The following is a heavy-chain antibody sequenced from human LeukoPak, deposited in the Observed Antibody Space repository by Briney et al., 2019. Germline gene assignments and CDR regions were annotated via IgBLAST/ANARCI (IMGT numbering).Heavy chain of an antibody. CDR3: ARQNTAGWGTRYYYGMDV. J-gene: IGHJ6*02. CDR2: VYYSGST. V-gene: IGHV4-59*08. D-gene: IGHD3-16*01. Sequence: SETLSLTCTVSGGSISSYYWSWIRQPPGKGLEWIGYVYYSGSTNYNPSLKSRVTISVDTSKNQFSLKLSSVTAADTAMYYCARQNTAGWGTRYYYGMDVWGQGTTVTVSS. CDR1: GGSISSYY.